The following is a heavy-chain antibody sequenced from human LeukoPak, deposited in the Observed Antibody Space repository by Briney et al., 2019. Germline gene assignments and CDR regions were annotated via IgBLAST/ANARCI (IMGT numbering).Heavy chain of an antibody. D-gene: IGHD1-26*01. Sequence: SETLALTCTVSGGSISSYYWSWIRQPPGKGLEWIGYVFYIGSTNYNPSLKSRVTISVDTSKNQFSLKLYSVTAADTAVYYCARHASATYDIWFDPWGQGTLVTVSS. CDR2: VFYIGST. CDR1: GGSISSYY. CDR3: ARHASATYDIWFDP. V-gene: IGHV4-59*08. J-gene: IGHJ5*02.